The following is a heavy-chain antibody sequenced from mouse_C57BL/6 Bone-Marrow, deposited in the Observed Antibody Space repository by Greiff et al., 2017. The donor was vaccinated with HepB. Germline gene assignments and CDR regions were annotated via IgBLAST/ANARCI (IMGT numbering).Heavy chain of an antibody. CDR3: ARALTGYFDY. Sequence: VQLQQSGPELVKPGASVKISCKASGYTFTDYYMNWVKQSHGKSLEWIGDINPNNGGTSYNQKFKGKATLTVDKSSSTAYMELRSLTSEDSAVYYCARALTGYFDYWGQGTTLTVSS. D-gene: IGHD4-1*01. V-gene: IGHV1-26*01. CDR2: INPNNGGT. J-gene: IGHJ2*01. CDR1: GYTFTDYY.